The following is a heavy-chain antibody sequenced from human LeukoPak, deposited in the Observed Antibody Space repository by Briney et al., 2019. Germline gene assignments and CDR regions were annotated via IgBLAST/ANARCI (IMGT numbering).Heavy chain of an antibody. V-gene: IGHV4-34*01. CDR3: ARGRLDRGYSYGYGPILDY. Sequence: PSETLSLTCAVCGGSFSGYYWSWIRQPPGKGLEWIGEINHSGSTNYNPSLKSRVTISVDTSKNQFSLKLSSVTAADTAVYYCARGRLDRGYSYGYGPILDYWGQGTLVTVSS. CDR1: GGSFSGYY. D-gene: IGHD5-18*01. CDR2: INHSGST. J-gene: IGHJ4*02.